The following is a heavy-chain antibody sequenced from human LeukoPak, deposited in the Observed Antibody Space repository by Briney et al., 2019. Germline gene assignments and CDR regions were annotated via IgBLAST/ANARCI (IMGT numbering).Heavy chain of an antibody. D-gene: IGHD2-2*01. CDR3: AKSGYCSSTSCYRAFDI. CDR2: ISYDGSNK. J-gene: IGHJ3*02. V-gene: IGHV3-30*18. Sequence: GGSLRLSCAASGFTFSSYGMHWVRQAPGKGLEWVAVISYDGSNKYYADSVKGRFTISRDNSKNTLYLQMNSLRAEDTAVYYCAKSGYCSSTSCYRAFDIWGQGTMVTVSS. CDR1: GFTFSSYG.